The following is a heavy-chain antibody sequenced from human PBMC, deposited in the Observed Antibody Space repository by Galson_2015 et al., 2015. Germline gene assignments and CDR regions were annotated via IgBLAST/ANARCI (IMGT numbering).Heavy chain of an antibody. CDR2: IYYSGST. CDR1: GGSISSYY. J-gene: IGHJ6*02. D-gene: IGHD1-26*01. CDR3: ARVVGAPYYYYYGMDV. Sequence: SLTCTVSGGSISSYYWSWIRQPPGKGLEWIGYIYYSGSTNYNPSLKSRVTISVDTSKNQFSLKLSSVTAADTAVYYCARVVGAPYYYYYGMDVWGQGTTVTVSS. V-gene: IGHV4-59*01.